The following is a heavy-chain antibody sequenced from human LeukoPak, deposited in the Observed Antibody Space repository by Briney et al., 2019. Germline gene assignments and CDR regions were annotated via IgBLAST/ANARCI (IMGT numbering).Heavy chain of an antibody. J-gene: IGHJ1*01. CDR1: GFTFSSYG. CDR2: IRSDGGIK. V-gene: IGHV3-30*02. D-gene: IGHD3-16*01. Sequence: GGSLRLSCAASGFTFSSYGMHWVRQAPGKGLEWVAFIRSDGGIKYYADSVKGRFTISRDNAKNSLYLQMNSLRADDTAVYYCAHLGGMVIQNWGQGTLVTVSS. CDR3: AHLGGMVIQN.